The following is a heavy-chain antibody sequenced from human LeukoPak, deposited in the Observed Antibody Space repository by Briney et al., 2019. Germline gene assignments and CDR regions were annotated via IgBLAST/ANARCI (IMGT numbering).Heavy chain of an antibody. D-gene: IGHD6-13*01. V-gene: IGHV1-8*01. CDR1: GYTFTSYD. J-gene: IGHJ4*02. Sequence: ASVKVSCKASGYTFTSYDINWLRQAPGQGLEWMGWMNPNSGNTGYAQKFQGRVTMTRNTSISTAYMELSSLISEDTAMYYCARRIAAVGTGIGYWGQGTLVTVSS. CDR2: MNPNSGNT. CDR3: ARRIAAVGTGIGY.